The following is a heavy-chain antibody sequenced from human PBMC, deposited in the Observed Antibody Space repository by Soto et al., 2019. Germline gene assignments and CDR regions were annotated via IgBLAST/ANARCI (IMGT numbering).Heavy chain of an antibody. D-gene: IGHD6-25*01. J-gene: IGHJ6*02. CDR3: ARVTSSGWHRGDYGMDV. CDR2: INHSGST. Sequence: SDTLSLTCAVYGGSFSGYYWSWIRQPPGKGLEWIGEINHSGSTNYNPSLKSRVTISVDTSKNQFSLKLSSVTAADTAVYYCARVTSSGWHRGDYGMDVWGQGTTVTVFS. CDR1: GGSFSGYY. V-gene: IGHV4-34*01.